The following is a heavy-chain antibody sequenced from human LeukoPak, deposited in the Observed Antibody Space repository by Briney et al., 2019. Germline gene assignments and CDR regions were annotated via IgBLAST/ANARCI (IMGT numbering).Heavy chain of an antibody. V-gene: IGHV4-30-4*08. Sequence: SETLSLTCTVSGYSISSDYYWSWIRQPPGKGLEWIGYIYYSGSTYYNPSLKSRVTISVDTSKNQFSLKLSSVTAADTAVYYCASLRFLEWLSTTFDYWGQGTLVTVSS. D-gene: IGHD3-3*01. CDR1: GYSISSDYY. J-gene: IGHJ4*02. CDR3: ASLRFLEWLSTTFDY. CDR2: IYYSGST.